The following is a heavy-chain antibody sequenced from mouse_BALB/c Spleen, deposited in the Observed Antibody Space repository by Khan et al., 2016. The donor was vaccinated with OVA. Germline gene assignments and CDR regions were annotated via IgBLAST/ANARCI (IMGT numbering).Heavy chain of an antibody. CDR1: GYSITSGYA. CDR2: ISYSGVT. CDR3: SRGNYYGYYFTY. Sequence: EVQLQESGPGLVKPSQSLSLTCTVTGYSITSGYARNWIRQFPGNKLEWMGYISYSGVTSYTPSLKSRISITRDTSTNQFFLQLNSVTTEDTATYYCSRGNYYGYYFTYWGQGTTLTVSS. D-gene: IGHD1-1*01. V-gene: IGHV3-2*02. J-gene: IGHJ2*01.